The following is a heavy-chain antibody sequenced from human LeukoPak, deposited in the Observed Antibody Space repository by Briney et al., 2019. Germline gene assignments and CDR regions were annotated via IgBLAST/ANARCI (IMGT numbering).Heavy chain of an antibody. Sequence: GGSLRLSCAASGFTFSSYSMNWVRQAPGKGLEWVSSISSSSSYIYYADSVKGRFTISRDNAKNSLYLQMNSLRAEDTAVYYCVRRGQLVPYFDYWGQGTLVTVSS. D-gene: IGHD6-6*01. V-gene: IGHV3-21*01. J-gene: IGHJ4*02. CDR3: VRRGQLVPYFDY. CDR2: ISSSSSYI. CDR1: GFTFSSYS.